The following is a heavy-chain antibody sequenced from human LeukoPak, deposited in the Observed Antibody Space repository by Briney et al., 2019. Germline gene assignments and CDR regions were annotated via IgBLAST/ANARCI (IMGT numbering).Heavy chain of an antibody. D-gene: IGHD6-19*01. J-gene: IGHJ4*02. V-gene: IGHV3-7*03. CDR2: IKQDGSEK. CDR3: AKASGWQYFDY. Sequence: PGGSLRLSCAASGFTFSSYWMSWVRQAPGKGLEWVANIKQDGSEKYYVDSVKGRFTISRDNSKNTLYLQMNSLRAEDTAVYYCAKASGWQYFDYWGQGTLVTVSS. CDR1: GFTFSSYW.